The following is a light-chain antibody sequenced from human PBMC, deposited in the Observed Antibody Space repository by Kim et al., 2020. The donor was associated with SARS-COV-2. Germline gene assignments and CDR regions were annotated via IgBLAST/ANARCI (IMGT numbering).Light chain of an antibody. Sequence: ALGQTVRITCQGDSLRSYYASWYQQKPGQAPVLVIYGKNNRPSGIPDRFSGSNSGNTASLTITGAQAEDEADYYCNSRDSSGNPWVFGGGTQLTVL. CDR1: SLRSYY. V-gene: IGLV3-19*01. CDR2: GKN. J-gene: IGLJ3*02. CDR3: NSRDSSGNPWV.